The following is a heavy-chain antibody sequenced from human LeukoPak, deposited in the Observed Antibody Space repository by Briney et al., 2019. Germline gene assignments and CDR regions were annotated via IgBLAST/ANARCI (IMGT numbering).Heavy chain of an antibody. V-gene: IGHV4-39*07. Sequence: SETLSLTCTVSGGSISSRNYYWGWIRQPPGKGLEWIGNIYYSGSTYYNPSLKSRVTISVDTSRNQFSLKLSSVTAADTAVYYCARGYSGSGYWGQGTLVTVSS. D-gene: IGHD1-26*01. CDR2: IYYSGST. J-gene: IGHJ4*02. CDR1: GGSISSRNYY. CDR3: ARGYSGSGY.